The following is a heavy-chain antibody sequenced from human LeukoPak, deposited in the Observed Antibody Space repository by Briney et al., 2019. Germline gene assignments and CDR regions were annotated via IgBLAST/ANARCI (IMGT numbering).Heavy chain of an antibody. CDR2: ISAYNGNT. CDR1: GYTFTSYA. D-gene: IGHD6-6*01. CDR3: ARVSYNWFDP. V-gene: IGHV1-18*01. J-gene: IGHJ5*02. Sequence: ASVKVSCKASGYTFTSYAISRVRQAPGQPLECMGWISAYNGNTYYAQNFQGRVTMTADTSTSTAYMELRSLRSDGPAVYYCARVSYNWFDPWGQGTLLTVS.